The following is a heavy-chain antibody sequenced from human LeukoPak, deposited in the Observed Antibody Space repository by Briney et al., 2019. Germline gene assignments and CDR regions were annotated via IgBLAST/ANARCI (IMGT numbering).Heavy chain of an antibody. CDR1: GFTFSSYA. CDR2: ISGSGGRA. V-gene: IGHV3-23*01. Sequence: GGSLRLSCAASGFTFSSYAMSWVRQAPGKGLEWVSSISGSGGRAYHADSVKGRFTISRDNSKNTLYLQMNSLRAEDTAVYYCGRGHWGLDYWGQGALVTVSS. J-gene: IGHJ4*02. D-gene: IGHD7-27*01. CDR3: GRGHWGLDY.